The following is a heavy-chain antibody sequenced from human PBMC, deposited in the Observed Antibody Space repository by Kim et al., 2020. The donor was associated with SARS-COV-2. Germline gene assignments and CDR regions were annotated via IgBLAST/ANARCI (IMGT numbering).Heavy chain of an antibody. CDR2: ISSSGSTI. Sequence: GGSLRLSCAASGFTFSSYEMNWVRQAPGKGLEWVSYISSSGSTIHYADSVKGRFTISRDNAKNSLYLQMNSLRAEDTAVYYCARDLTITIFGVVIDYYYMDVWGKGTTVTVSS. V-gene: IGHV3-48*03. CDR1: GFTFSSYE. D-gene: IGHD3-3*01. J-gene: IGHJ6*03. CDR3: ARDLTITIFGVVIDYYYMDV.